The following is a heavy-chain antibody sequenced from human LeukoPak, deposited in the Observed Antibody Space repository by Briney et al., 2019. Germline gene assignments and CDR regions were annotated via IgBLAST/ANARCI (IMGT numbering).Heavy chain of an antibody. CDR1: GGTFSSYA. J-gene: IGHJ4*02. V-gene: IGHV1-69*13. CDR3: ARDLGYYGSGSYYD. D-gene: IGHD3-10*01. Sequence: SVKVSCKASGGTFSSYAISWVRQAPGQGLEWMGGIIPIFGTANYAQKFQGRVTITADESTSTAYMELSSLRSEDTAVYYCARDLGYYGSGSYYDWGQGTLVTVSS. CDR2: IIPIFGTA.